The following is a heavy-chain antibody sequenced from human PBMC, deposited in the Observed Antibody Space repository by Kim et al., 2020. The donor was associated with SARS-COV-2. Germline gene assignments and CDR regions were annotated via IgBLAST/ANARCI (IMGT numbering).Heavy chain of an antibody. D-gene: IGHD2-2*01. V-gene: IGHV4-59*01. CDR2: ASP. J-gene: IGHJ5*02. Sequence: ASPDVNPSLRSRVTTSVDTSKDQFSLKLTSVTASDTAVYYCAGISTETFDPWGQGTLVTVPS. CDR3: AGISTETFDP.